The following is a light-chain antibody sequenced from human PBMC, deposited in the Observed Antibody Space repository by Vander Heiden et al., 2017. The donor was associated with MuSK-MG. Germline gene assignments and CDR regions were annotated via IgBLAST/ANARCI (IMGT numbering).Light chain of an antibody. Sequence: EIVLTQSPGTLSLSPGERATLSCRASQSVSSSYFAWYQQKPGQAPRLLIYGASSRATGIPDRFSGSGSGTDFTLTISRLEPEDFAVYYCQQDSNSPLTFGGGTKVEIK. CDR2: GAS. V-gene: IGKV3-20*01. CDR1: QSVSSSY. CDR3: QQDSNSPLT. J-gene: IGKJ4*01.